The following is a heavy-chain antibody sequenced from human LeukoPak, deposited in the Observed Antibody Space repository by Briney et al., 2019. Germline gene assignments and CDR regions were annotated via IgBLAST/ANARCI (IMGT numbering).Heavy chain of an antibody. CDR1: GGSISSYY. J-gene: IGHJ6*02. CDR3: ARQFTIFYGMDV. CDR2: IYYSGST. V-gene: IGHV4-59*08. Sequence: PSETLSLTCTVSGGSISSYYWSWIRQPPGKGLEWIGYIYYSGSTNHNPSLKSRVTISVDTSKNQFSLKLSSVTAADTAVYYCARQFTIFYGMDVWGQGTTVTVSS. D-gene: IGHD3-3*01.